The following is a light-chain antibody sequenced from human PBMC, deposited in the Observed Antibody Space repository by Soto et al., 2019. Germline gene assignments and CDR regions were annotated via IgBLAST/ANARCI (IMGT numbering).Light chain of an antibody. CDR1: QSISSY. V-gene: IGKV1-39*01. CDR3: QKSYGRT. CDR2: AAS. J-gene: IGKJ1*01. Sequence: DIQMTQSPSSLSASVGDRVTITCRASQSISSYLNWYQQKPGKAPKLLIYAASSLQSGVPSRFSGSGSGTDFTLTISSLQPEDFATYYCQKSYGRTFGQGTKVEIK.